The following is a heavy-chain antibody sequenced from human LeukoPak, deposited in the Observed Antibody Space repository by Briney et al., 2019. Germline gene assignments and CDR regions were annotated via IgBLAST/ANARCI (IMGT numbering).Heavy chain of an antibody. J-gene: IGHJ4*02. CDR2: IYYSGSA. V-gene: IGHV4-39*07. Sequence: SSENLSLTCTVSGGSVSSGSYYWSWIRQPPGKGLKWFGNIYYSGSAYYNPSLKSRVTMSVDTSKNQFSLKLSSVTAADTAVYYCARKPIINSAWYYFDYWGQGTLVTVSS. D-gene: IGHD1-14*01. CDR1: GGSVSSGSYY. CDR3: ARKPIINSAWYYFDY.